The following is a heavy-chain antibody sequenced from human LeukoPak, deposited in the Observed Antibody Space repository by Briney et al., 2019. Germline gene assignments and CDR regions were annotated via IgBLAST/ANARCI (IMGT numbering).Heavy chain of an antibody. CDR1: GGSISSYY. CDR2: IYYSGST. J-gene: IGHJ4*02. V-gene: IGHV4-59*01. Sequence: SETLSLTCTVSGGSISSYYWSWIRQXPXKXLEWIGYIYYSGSTNYNPSLKSRVTISVDTSKNQFSLKLSSVTAADTAVYYCARSTPPFYYFDYWGQGTLVTVSS. CDR3: ARSTPPFYYFDY. D-gene: IGHD2-15*01.